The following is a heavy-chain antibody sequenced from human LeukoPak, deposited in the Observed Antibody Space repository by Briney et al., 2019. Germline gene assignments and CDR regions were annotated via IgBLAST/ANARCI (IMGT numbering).Heavy chain of an antibody. CDR2: INPNSGGT. J-gene: IGHJ4*02. Sequence: ASVKVSCKASGYTFTGYYMHWVRQAPGQGLEWMGWINPNSGGTSYAQKFQGRVTMTRDTSISTAYMELSRLRSDDTAVYYCASVRSSTSESAAFDYWGQGTLVTVSS. V-gene: IGHV1-2*02. D-gene: IGHD2-2*01. CDR3: ASVRSSTSESAAFDY. CDR1: GYTFTGYY.